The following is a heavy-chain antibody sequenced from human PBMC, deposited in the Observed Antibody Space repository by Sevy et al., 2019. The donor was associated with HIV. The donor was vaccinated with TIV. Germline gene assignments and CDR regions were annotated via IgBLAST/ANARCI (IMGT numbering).Heavy chain of an antibody. Sequence: GGSLRLSCAASGFSFSSYWMRWVRQAPGKGLEWVAYIKKDESEKYYADSVKGRFTISRDKAKNSLYLQMNSLRAEDTAVYYCAKESRGWALDHWGQGTLVTVSS. V-gene: IGHV3-7*01. J-gene: IGHJ5*02. CDR3: AKESRGWALDH. D-gene: IGHD6-19*01. CDR1: GFSFSSYW. CDR2: IKKDESEK.